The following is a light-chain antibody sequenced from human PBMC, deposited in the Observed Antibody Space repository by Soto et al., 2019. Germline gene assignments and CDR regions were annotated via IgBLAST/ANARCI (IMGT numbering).Light chain of an antibody. Sequence: QSALTQPASVSGSPGQSITISCTGTSSDIGDYDYVSWYQHLPGKAPKLLIFDVTHRPSGVSDRFSGSKSGNTASLTISGVRPEDEADYYCSSYTSSSTYVVFGGGTKLTVL. J-gene: IGLJ2*01. CDR2: DVT. V-gene: IGLV2-14*01. CDR3: SSYTSSSTYVV. CDR1: SSDIGDYDY.